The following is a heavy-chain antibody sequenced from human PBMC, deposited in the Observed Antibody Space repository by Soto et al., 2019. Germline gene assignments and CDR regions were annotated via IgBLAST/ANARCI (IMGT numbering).Heavy chain of an antibody. V-gene: IGHV3-9*01. CDR2: LSWNGASI. J-gene: IGHJ4*02. Sequence: VQLVESGGGLVQPGRSLRLSCAASGFTFDDYAMHWVRQAPGKGLEWVSGLSWNGASIDYADSVKGRFTISRDKAKNSMYLQMNSLRPEDTALYYCAKAESSGWYYAVDYWGQGILVIVSS. CDR1: GFTFDDYA. D-gene: IGHD6-19*01. CDR3: AKAESSGWYYAVDY.